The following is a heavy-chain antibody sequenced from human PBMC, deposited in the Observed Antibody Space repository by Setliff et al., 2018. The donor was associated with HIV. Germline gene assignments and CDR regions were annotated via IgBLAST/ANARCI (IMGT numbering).Heavy chain of an antibody. CDR2: IYPGDSDT. CDR1: GYSFTSYW. CDR3: ARPSSGSGSYSAFDI. V-gene: IGHV5-51*01. D-gene: IGHD3-10*01. Sequence: PGESLKISCKGSGYSFTSYWIGWVRQTPGKGLEWMGIIYPGDSDTRYSPSFQGQVTISADKSISTAYLQWSSLKASDTAMYYCARPSSGSGSYSAFDIWGQGTTVTVSS. J-gene: IGHJ3*02.